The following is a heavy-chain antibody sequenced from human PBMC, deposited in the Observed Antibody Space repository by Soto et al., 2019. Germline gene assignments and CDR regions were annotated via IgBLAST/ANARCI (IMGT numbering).Heavy chain of an antibody. V-gene: IGHV4-30-4*01. CDR2: IYYSGST. D-gene: IGHD3-10*01. Sequence: PSETLSLTCTVSGGSISSGDYYWSWIRQPPGKGLEWIGYIYYSGSTYYNPSLKSRVTISVDTSKNQFSLKLSSVTAADTVVDYCVRGGYYGSGSYYHFDYWGQGTLVTVSS. CDR3: VRGGYYGSGSYYHFDY. J-gene: IGHJ4*02. CDR1: GGSISSGDYY.